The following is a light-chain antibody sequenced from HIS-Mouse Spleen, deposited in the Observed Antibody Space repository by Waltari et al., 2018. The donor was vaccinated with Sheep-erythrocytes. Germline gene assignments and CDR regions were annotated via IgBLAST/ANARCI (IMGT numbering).Light chain of an antibody. CDR2: EGS. J-gene: IGLJ1*01. Sequence: QSALTQPASVSGSPGQSITIPCTGTSSDVGRYNLVSWYQQPPGKAPKLMIYEGSKRPSGVSNRFSGSKSGNTASLTISGLQAEDEADYYCCSYAGSYNHVFATGTKVTVL. CDR1: SSDVGRYNL. V-gene: IGLV2-23*01. CDR3: CSYAGSYNHV.